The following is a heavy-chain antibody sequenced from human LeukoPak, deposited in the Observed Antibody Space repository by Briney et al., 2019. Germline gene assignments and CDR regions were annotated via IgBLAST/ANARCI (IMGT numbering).Heavy chain of an antibody. D-gene: IGHD6-13*01. J-gene: IGHJ4*02. V-gene: IGHV3-21*01. Sequence: GGSLRLSCAASGFTFSSYAMNWVRQAPGKGLEWVSSISSSSSYIYYADSVKGRFTISRDNAKNSLYLQMNSLRAEDTAVYYCARGEQQLPHYWGQGTLVTVSS. CDR1: GFTFSSYA. CDR2: ISSSSSYI. CDR3: ARGEQQLPHY.